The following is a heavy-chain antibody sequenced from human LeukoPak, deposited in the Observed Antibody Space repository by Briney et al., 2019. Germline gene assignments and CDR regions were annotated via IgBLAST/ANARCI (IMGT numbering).Heavy chain of an antibody. V-gene: IGHV3-33*08. CDR1: GFTFSSYA. D-gene: IGHD2-8*02. J-gene: IGHJ3*02. CDR3: AREYGGVWAFDI. Sequence: GGSLRLSCAASGFTFSSYAMSWVRQAPGKGLEWVAVIWYDGSNKYYADSVKGRFTISRDNSKNTLYLQMNSLRAEDTAVYYCAREYGGVWAFDIWGQGTMVTVSS. CDR2: IWYDGSNK.